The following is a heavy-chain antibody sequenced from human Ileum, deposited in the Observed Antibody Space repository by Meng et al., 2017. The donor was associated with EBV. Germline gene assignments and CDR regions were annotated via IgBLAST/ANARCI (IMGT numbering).Heavy chain of an antibody. CDR2: MSGPGAST. D-gene: IGHD1-26*01. J-gene: IGHJ4*02. Sequence: EGQLLWSGGGLVQPWGSLRLACAAYGFIFSSYTMNWVRQAPGKGLEWVSGMSGPGASTYYADSVKGRFTISRDDSKSTVYLQMNSLRVEDTALYYCAKARIVGATKAIDYWGQGTLVTVSS. CDR3: AKARIVGATKAIDY. V-gene: IGHV3-23*01. CDR1: GFIFSSYT.